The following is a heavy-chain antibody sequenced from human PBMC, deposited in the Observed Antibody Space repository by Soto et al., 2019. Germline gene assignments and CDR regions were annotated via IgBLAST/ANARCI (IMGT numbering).Heavy chain of an antibody. CDR3: ARSPILPAMVKNYGMDV. CDR1: GFTVSSNY. Sequence: PGGSLRLSCAASGFTVSSNYMSWVRQAPGKGLEWVSVIYSGGSTYYADSVKGRFTISRDNSKNTLYLQMNSLRAEDTAVYYCARSPILPAMVKNYGMDVWGQGTTVTVSS. CDR2: IYSGGST. J-gene: IGHJ6*02. D-gene: IGHD5-18*01. V-gene: IGHV3-66*01.